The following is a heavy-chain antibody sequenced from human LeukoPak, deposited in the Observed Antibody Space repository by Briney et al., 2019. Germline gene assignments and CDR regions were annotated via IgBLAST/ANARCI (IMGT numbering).Heavy chain of an antibody. Sequence: GGSLRLSCAASGFTFSSYGMSWVRQAPGKGLEWVSSIGGRGGSAYYADSVKGRFTISRDNSKNTLYLRMNSLRAEDTAVYYCAKQGRDWLRDYYYYMDVWGKGTTVTISS. CDR2: IGGRGGSA. V-gene: IGHV3-23*01. D-gene: IGHD3-9*01. CDR3: AKQGRDWLRDYYYYMDV. J-gene: IGHJ6*03. CDR1: GFTFSSYG.